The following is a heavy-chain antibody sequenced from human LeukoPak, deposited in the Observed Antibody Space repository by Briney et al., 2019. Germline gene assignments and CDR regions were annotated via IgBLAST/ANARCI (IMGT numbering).Heavy chain of an antibody. Sequence: ASVKVSCKASGYTFTGYYMHWVRQAPGQGLEWMGRINPNSGGTNYAQKFQGRVTMTRDTSISTAYMELSRLRSDDTAVYYCASDRPGIAVAGRLLDWFDPWGQGTLVTVSS. CDR3: ASDRPGIAVAGRLLDWFDP. D-gene: IGHD6-19*01. CDR1: GYTFTGYY. V-gene: IGHV1-2*06. J-gene: IGHJ5*02. CDR2: INPNSGGT.